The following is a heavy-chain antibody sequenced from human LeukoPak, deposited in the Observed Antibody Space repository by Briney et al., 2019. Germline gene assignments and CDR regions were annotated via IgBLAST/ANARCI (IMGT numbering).Heavy chain of an antibody. CDR1: DGSISSSTYY. V-gene: IGHV4-39*01. Sequence: SETLSLTCTVSDGSISSSTYYWGWLRQPPGKGLEWIGGIYYSGSTYYNPSLKSRVTMSVDTSKNQFSLKLSSVTAADTAVYYCARHIVGATMRIDYWGQGTLVTVSS. J-gene: IGHJ4*02. D-gene: IGHD1-26*01. CDR3: ARHIVGATMRIDY. CDR2: IYYSGST.